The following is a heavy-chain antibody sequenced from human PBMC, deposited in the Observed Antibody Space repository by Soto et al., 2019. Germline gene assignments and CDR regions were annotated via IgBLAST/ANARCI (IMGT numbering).Heavy chain of an antibody. D-gene: IGHD2-2*01. V-gene: IGHV3-11*01. J-gene: IGHJ3*02. Sequence: QVQLVESGGGLVKPGGSLRLSCAASGFIFTDYYMSWLRQAPGKGLEWVSYISSGGSGIYYADSVKGRFTISRDSAKTSLYLQMNSLRAEDTAVYYCAGVKECSSVNCDARDAFDIWGQGTLVTVSS. CDR3: AGVKECSSVNCDARDAFDI. CDR2: ISSGGSGI. CDR1: GFIFTDYY.